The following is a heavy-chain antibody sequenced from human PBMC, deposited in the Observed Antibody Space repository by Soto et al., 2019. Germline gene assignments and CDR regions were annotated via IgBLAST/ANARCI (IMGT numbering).Heavy chain of an antibody. CDR3: ARVITMIVVVSNWFDP. V-gene: IGHV1-18*01. CDR1: GYTFTSYG. J-gene: IGHJ5*02. D-gene: IGHD3-22*01. Sequence: ASVKVSYKASGYTFTSYGISWVRQAPGQGLEWMGWISAYNGNTNYAQKLQGRVTMTTDTSTSTAYMELRSLRSDDTAVYYCARVITMIVVVSNWFDPWGQGTLVTVSS. CDR2: ISAYNGNT.